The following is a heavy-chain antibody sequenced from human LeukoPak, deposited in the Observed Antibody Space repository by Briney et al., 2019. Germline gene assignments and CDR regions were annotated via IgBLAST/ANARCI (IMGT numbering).Heavy chain of an antibody. J-gene: IGHJ5*02. V-gene: IGHV1-2*02. D-gene: IGHD1-26*01. CDR2: INPNRGGI. Sequence: GASVKVSCKASGYTFTAFYIHWVRQAPGQGLEWMGWINPNRGGIKYSQNFQGRVTMTSDTSISTAYMELSRLRSDDTAVFYCARGWNGGSLNWFDPWGQGTLVTVSS. CDR3: ARGWNGGSLNWFDP. CDR1: GYTFTAFY.